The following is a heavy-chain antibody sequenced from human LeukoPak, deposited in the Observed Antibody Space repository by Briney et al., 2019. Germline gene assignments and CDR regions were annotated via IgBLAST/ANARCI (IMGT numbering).Heavy chain of an antibody. D-gene: IGHD1-1*01. J-gene: IGHJ6*03. Sequence: GGSLRLSCAASGFTFSSYAMSWVRQAPGKGLEWVSWTSGSGGSTYYADSVKGRFTISRDNSKNTMYLQMNSLRAEDTAVYYCATALLRASTYMDVWGKGTTVTVSS. CDR1: GFTFSSYA. CDR3: ATALLRASTYMDV. V-gene: IGHV3-23*01. CDR2: TSGSGGST.